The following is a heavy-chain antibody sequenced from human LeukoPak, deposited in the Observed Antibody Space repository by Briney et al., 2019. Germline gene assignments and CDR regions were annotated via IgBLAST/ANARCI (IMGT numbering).Heavy chain of an antibody. CDR3: ATSLWFGELEGNWFDP. D-gene: IGHD3-10*01. V-gene: IGHV4-59*04. CDR1: GGSISSYF. J-gene: IGHJ5*02. CDR2: IYYSGST. Sequence: PSETLSLTCTVSGGSISSYFWSWIRQPPGKGLEWIGSIYYSGSTYYNPSLKSRVTISVDTSKNQFSLKLSSVTAADTAVYYCATSLWFGELEGNWFDPWGQGTLVTVSS.